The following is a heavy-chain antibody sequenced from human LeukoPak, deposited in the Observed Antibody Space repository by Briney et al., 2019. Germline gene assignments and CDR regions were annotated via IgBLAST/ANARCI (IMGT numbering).Heavy chain of an antibody. J-gene: IGHJ4*02. V-gene: IGHV3-48*03. CDR1: GFTFSSYE. CDR2: ISTSGSTI. Sequence: QSGGSLRLSCAASGFTFSSYEMNWVRQAPGKGLDWVSYISTSGSTIYYADSVKGRFTISRDNAKNSLYLQMNSLRAEDTAVYYCARDSSSTQQLWFVYWGQGTLVTVSS. D-gene: IGHD5-18*01. CDR3: ARDSSSTQQLWFVY.